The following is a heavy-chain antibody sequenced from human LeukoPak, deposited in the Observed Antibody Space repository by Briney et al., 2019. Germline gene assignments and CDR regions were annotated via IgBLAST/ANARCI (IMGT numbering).Heavy chain of an antibody. Sequence: PSETLSLTCTVSGRSISSYYWSWIRQPPGKGLEWIGYIYYSGSTNYNPSLKSRVTISVDTSKNQFSLKLSSVTAADTAVYYRARGGRGYSGYEADYWGQGTLVTVSS. V-gene: IGHV4-59*01. CDR1: GRSISSYY. J-gene: IGHJ4*02. CDR2: IYYSGST. CDR3: ARGGRGYSGYEADY. D-gene: IGHD5-12*01.